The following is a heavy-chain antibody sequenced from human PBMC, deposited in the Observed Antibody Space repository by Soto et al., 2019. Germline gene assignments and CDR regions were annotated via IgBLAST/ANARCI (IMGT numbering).Heavy chain of an antibody. J-gene: IGHJ4*02. V-gene: IGHV3-23*01. D-gene: IGHD1-20*01. Sequence: EVQLLESGGGLVQPGGSLRLSCAASGFTFSGYAMSWVRQAPGKGLDWVSAISGSGGETWYANSVKGRFTISRDNAKNMLYLQMGSLRADDTAIYYFAKEGLTGMTPCADHWGQGTLVTVSS. CDR2: ISGSGGET. CDR1: GFTFSGYA. CDR3: AKEGLTGMTPCADH.